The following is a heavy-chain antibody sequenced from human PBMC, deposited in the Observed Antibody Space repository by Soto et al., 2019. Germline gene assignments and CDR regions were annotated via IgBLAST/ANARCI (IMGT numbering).Heavy chain of an antibody. CDR1: GYTFTSYA. CDR2: INAGNGNT. V-gene: IGHV1-3*01. J-gene: IGHJ6*02. Sequence: ASVKVSCKASGYTFTSYAMHWVRQAPGQRLEWMGWINAGNGNTKYSQKFQGRVTITRDTSASTAYMELSSLRSEDTAVYYCARAMTLIPYXSGWYYPKTYYYYYGMDVWGQGTTVTVS. CDR3: ARAMTLIPYXSGWYYPKTYYYYYGMDV. D-gene: IGHD6-19*01.